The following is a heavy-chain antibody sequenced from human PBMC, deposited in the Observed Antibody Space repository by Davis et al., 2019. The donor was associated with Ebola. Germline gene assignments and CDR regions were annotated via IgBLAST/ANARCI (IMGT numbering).Heavy chain of an antibody. CDR1: GFTFSSYA. D-gene: IGHD3-22*01. V-gene: IGHV3-30*04. Sequence: GGSLRLSCAASGFTFSSYAMHWVRQAPGKGLEWVAVISYDGSNKYYADSVKGRFTISRDNSKNTLYLQMNSLRAEDTAVYFCARERYLDKSGYYYGYFNQWGQGTLVTVSS. CDR2: ISYDGSNK. CDR3: ARERYLDKSGYYYGYFNQ. J-gene: IGHJ1*01.